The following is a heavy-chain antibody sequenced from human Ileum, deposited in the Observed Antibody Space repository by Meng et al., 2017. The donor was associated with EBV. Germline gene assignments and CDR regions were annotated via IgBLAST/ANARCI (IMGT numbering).Heavy chain of an antibody. J-gene: IGHJ4*02. CDR1: GGSISSRNYC. Sequence: QLRLQESGPGRVKPSGTLPSTCSVPGGSISSRNYCWGWIRQPPGKGLEWIQSICYTDYTYYNPSLKSRVTISADKSKNQFSLRLNSLTAADTAVYYCAMGPDYAKTGYWGQGTLVTVSS. D-gene: IGHD4-17*01. V-gene: IGHV4-39*01. CDR3: AMGPDYAKTGY. CDR2: ICYTDYT.